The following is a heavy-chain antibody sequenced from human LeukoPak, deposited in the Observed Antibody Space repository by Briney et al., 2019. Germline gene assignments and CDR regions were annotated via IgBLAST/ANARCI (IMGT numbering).Heavy chain of an antibody. J-gene: IGHJ6*02. CDR3: ARVPPGGFPGNYYYYGMDV. D-gene: IGHD3-10*01. CDR2: IYYSGST. V-gene: IGHV4-59*01. CDR1: GGSISSYY. Sequence: PSETLSLTCTVSGGSISSYYWSWIRQPPGKGLEWIGYIYYSGSTNYNPSLKSRVTISVDTSKNQFSLKLSSVTAADTAVYYCARVPPGGFPGNYYYYGMDVWGQGTTVTVSS.